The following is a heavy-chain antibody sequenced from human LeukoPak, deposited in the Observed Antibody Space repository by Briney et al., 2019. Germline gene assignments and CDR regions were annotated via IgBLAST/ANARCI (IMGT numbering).Heavy chain of an antibody. D-gene: IGHD3-16*01. V-gene: IGHV3-21*04. Sequence: GGSLRLSCAASGFTFNSYSMNWVRQAPGKGLEWVSSISSSSTYIYYADSVKGRFTISRDTSKNTLYLQMNSLRAEDTAVYYCAAQGVFSHGGYWGQGTLVTVSS. J-gene: IGHJ4*02. CDR1: GFTFNSYS. CDR3: AAQGVFSHGGY. CDR2: ISSSSTYI.